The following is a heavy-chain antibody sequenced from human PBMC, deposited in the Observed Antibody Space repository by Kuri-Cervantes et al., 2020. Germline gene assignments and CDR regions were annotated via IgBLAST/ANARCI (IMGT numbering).Heavy chain of an antibody. J-gene: IGHJ4*02. V-gene: IGHV3-33*01. D-gene: IGHD6-19*01. Sequence: GESLKISCAASGFTFSSYGMHWVRQAPGKGLEWVAVIWYDGSNKYYADSVKGRFTISRDNSKNTLYLQTNSLRAEDTAVYYCAREGEAGYSSGWPPFDYWGQGTLVTVSS. CDR2: IWYDGSNK. CDR1: GFTFSSYG. CDR3: AREGEAGYSSGWPPFDY.